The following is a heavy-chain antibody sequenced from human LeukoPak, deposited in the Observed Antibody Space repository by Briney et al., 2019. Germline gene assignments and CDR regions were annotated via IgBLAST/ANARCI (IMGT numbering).Heavy chain of an antibody. CDR2: ISSSGSII. CDR3: ARLDDFWSGYWGNYYYYMDV. V-gene: IGHV3-11*04. J-gene: IGHJ6*03. Sequence: GGSLRLSCAASGFIFSDYYMSWVRQAPGKGLEWVSYISSSGSIINYADSVKGRFTISRDNAKNSLYLQMNSLRAEDTAVYYCARLDDFWSGYWGNYYYYMDVWGKGTTVTVSS. CDR1: GFIFSDYY. D-gene: IGHD3-3*01.